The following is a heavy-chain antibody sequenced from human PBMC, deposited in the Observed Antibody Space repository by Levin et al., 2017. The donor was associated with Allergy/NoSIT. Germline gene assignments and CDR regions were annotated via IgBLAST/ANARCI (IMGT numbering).Heavy chain of an antibody. D-gene: IGHD3-9*01. Sequence: SETLSLTCTVSGGYISTGSHYWTWIRQPVGKGLEWIGRIFTSGTTNYNPSLSSRVAISLDMSNNQFSLNLISVTAAATAVYYCAKDPDWIFPPANYYYMDVWGKGTAVTVSS. J-gene: IGHJ6*03. CDR1: GGYISTGSHY. CDR3: AKDPDWIFPPANYYYMDV. V-gene: IGHV4-61*02. CDR2: IFTSGTT.